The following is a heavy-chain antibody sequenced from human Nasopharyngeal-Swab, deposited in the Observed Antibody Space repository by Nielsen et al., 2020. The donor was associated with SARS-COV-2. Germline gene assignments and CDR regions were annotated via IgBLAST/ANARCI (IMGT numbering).Heavy chain of an antibody. V-gene: IGHV3-11*01. CDR3: ARDLAQHLNYYCYYGMDV. CDR2: ISSSGSTI. CDR1: GFTFSDYY. J-gene: IGHJ6*02. D-gene: IGHD6-13*01. Sequence: GGSLRLSCAASGFTFSDYYMSWIRQAPGKGLEWVSYISSSGSTIYYADSVKGRFTISRDNAKNSLYLQMNSLRAEDTAVYYCARDLAQHLNYYCYYGMDVWGQGTTVTVSS.